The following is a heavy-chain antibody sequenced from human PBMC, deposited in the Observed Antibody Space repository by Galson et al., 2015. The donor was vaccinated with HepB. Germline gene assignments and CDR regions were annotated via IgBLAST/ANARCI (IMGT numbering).Heavy chain of an antibody. V-gene: IGHV3-21*01. CDR1: GFTFSSYS. J-gene: IGHJ4*02. Sequence: SLRLSCAASGFTFSSYSMNWVRQAPGKGLEWVSSISSGGTYIYHADSMKGRFTISRDNAKNSLFLQMNSLRAEDTAVYYCARVYYYDSSGYSHVGFDYWGQGTLVTV. CDR3: ARVYYYDSSGYSHVGFDY. D-gene: IGHD3-22*01. CDR2: ISSGGTYI.